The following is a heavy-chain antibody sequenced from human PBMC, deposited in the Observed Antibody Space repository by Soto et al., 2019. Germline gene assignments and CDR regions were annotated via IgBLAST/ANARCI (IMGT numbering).Heavy chain of an antibody. CDR3: ARDLLREAADI. CDR2: IYSGGST. J-gene: IGHJ3*02. Sequence: PGGSLRLSCAASGFTVSSNYMSWVRQAPGKGLEWVSVIYSGGSTYYADSVKGRFTISRDNSKNTLYLQMNSLRAEDTAVYYCARDLLREAADIWGQGTMVNVSS. D-gene: IGHD3-10*01. CDR1: GFTVSSNY. V-gene: IGHV3-53*01.